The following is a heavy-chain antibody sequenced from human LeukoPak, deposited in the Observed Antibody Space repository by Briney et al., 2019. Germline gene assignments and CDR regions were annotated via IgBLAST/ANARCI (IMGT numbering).Heavy chain of an antibody. D-gene: IGHD3-22*01. CDR1: GFTFSSYW. J-gene: IGHJ5*02. Sequence: GGSLRLSCAASGFTFSSYWMSWVRQAPGKGLEWVANIKQDGSEKYYVDSVKGRFTISRDNAKNSLYLQMNSLRAEDTAVYYCARRGYYYDSSGYSNWFDPWGQGTLVTVSS. V-gene: IGHV3-7*01. CDR2: IKQDGSEK. CDR3: ARRGYYYDSSGYSNWFDP.